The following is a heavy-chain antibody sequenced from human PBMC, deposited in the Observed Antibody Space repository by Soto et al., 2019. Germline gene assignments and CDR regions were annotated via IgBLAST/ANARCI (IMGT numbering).Heavy chain of an antibody. CDR1: GGSISSSSYY. V-gene: IGHV4-39*01. D-gene: IGHD3-16*01. CDR2: IYYSGST. CDR3: ARHYPWGGYYYYGMDV. J-gene: IGHJ6*02. Sequence: PSETLSLTCTVSGGSISSSSYYWGWIRQPPGKGLEWIGSIYYSGSTYYNPSLKSRVTISVDTSKNQFSLKLSSVTAADTAVYYCARHYPWGGYYYYGMDVWGQGTTVTV.